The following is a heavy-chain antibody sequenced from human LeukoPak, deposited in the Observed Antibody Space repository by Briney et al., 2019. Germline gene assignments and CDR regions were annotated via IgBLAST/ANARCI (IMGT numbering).Heavy chain of an antibody. J-gene: IGHJ4*02. CDR2: MNPNSGNT. D-gene: IGHD6-19*01. CDR1: GGTFSSYA. V-gene: IGHV1-18*01. Sequence: GASVKVSCKASGGTFSSYAISWVRQATGQGLEWMGWMNPNSGNTNYAQKLQGRVTMTTDTSTSTAYMELRSLRSDDTAVYYCARDLRLAVAGMPDYWGQGTLVTVSS. CDR3: ARDLRLAVAGMPDY.